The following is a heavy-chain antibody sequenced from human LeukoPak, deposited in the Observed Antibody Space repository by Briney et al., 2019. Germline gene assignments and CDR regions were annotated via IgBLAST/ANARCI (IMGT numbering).Heavy chain of an antibody. J-gene: IGHJ4*02. D-gene: IGHD3-9*01. CDR1: GFTFSNHA. Sequence: GGSLRLSCAASGFTFSNHALSWVRQAPGKGLEWVSLISGSGGRTDYADSVTGRFTISRDNSKNTLYLQMNSLKAEDTAVYYCAKHVRTNVWFFDSWGQGTLVTVSS. CDR2: ISGSGGRT. V-gene: IGHV3-23*01. CDR3: AKHVRTNVWFFDS.